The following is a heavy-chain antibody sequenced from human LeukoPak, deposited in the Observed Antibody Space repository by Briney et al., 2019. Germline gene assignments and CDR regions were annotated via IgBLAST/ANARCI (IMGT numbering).Heavy chain of an antibody. CDR2: IHHSGST. CDR1: GGSFSGYY. J-gene: IGHJ4*02. Sequence: SETLSLTCAVYGGSFSGYYWSWIRQPPGKGLEWIGGIHHSGSTNYNPSLKSRVTISVDTSKNQFSLKLSSVTAADTAVYYCARDSLLAGLFDYWGQGTLVTVSS. CDR3: ARDSLLAGLFDY. D-gene: IGHD3-3*02. V-gene: IGHV4-34*01.